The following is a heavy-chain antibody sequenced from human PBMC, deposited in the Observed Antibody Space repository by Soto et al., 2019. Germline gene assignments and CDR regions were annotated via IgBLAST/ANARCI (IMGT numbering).Heavy chain of an antibody. CDR2: ILYSGST. J-gene: IGHJ1*01. CDR3: ARDQGEGPAEYFQH. CDR1: GGSITSGGYY. Sequence: SETLSLTCTVSGGSITSGGYYWSWIRQHPGKGLEWIGYILYSGSTYYNPSLKVRVTISVDTSRNQFSLKLTSVTAADTAVYYCARDQGEGPAEYFQHSGQGTLVTVSS. V-gene: IGHV4-31*03.